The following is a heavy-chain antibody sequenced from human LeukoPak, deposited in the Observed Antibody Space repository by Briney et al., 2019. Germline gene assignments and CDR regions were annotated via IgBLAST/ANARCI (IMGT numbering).Heavy chain of an antibody. V-gene: IGHV3-23*01. D-gene: IGHD3-10*01. J-gene: IGHJ5*02. CDR1: GFTFSSYA. CDR2: ISGRGGST. CDR3: GASYGSGSYYNFGNWFDP. Sequence: GGSLRLSCAASGFTFSSYAMSWVRQAPGKGLNWVSAISGRGGSTYYADSVKGRFTISRDNSKNTLYLQMNSLRAEDTAVYYCGASYGSGSYYNFGNWFDPWGQGTLVTASS.